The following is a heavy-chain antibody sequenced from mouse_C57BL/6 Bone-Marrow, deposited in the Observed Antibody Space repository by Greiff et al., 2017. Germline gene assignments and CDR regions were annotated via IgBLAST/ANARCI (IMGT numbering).Heavy chain of an antibody. CDR1: GYTFTSYD. D-gene: IGHD3-2*02. CDR2: IYPRAGST. J-gene: IGHJ3*01. V-gene: IGHV1-85*01. Sequence: VQLQQSGPELVKPGASVTLSCKASGYTFTSYDINWVKQRPGQGLEWIGWIYPRAGSTKSTGKFKVRATLTVDTSSSTAYMELHSLTSEDSAVYFCARGRQLRLSWFAYWGQGILVTVSA. CDR3: ARGRQLRLSWFAY.